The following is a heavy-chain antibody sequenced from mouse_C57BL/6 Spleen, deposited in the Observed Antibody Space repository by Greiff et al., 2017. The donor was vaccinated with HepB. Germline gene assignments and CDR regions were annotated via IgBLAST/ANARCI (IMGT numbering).Heavy chain of an antibody. D-gene: IGHD1-1*01. V-gene: IGHV5-16*01. Sequence: DVKLVESEGGLVQPGSSMKLSCTASGFTFSDYYMAWVRQVPEKGLEWVANINYDGSSTYYLDSLKSRFIISRDNAKNILYLQMSSLKSEDSATYYCARLLFTYYFDYWGQGTTLTVSS. J-gene: IGHJ2*01. CDR1: GFTFSDYY. CDR2: INYDGSST. CDR3: ARLLFTYYFDY.